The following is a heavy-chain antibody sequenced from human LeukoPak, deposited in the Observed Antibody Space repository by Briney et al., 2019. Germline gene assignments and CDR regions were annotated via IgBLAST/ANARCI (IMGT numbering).Heavy chain of an antibody. CDR2: IYPGDSDT. CDR1: GYSFTNYW. CDR3: SRRDRLRGFDY. J-gene: IGHJ4*02. V-gene: IGHV5-51*01. D-gene: IGHD4-17*01. Sequence: GESLKISCKGSGYSFTNYWIDWVRQMPGKGLEWMGIIYPGDSDTRYSPSFQGQVTISADKSISTAYLQWSSLKASDTAMYYCSRRDRLRGFDYWGQGTLVTVSS.